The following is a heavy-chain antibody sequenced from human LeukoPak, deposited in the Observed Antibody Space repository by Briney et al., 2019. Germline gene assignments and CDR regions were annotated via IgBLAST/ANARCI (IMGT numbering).Heavy chain of an antibody. V-gene: IGHV1-2*02. J-gene: IGHJ4*02. D-gene: IGHD3-10*01. CDR1: GYTFTGYY. CDR3: ARDQTQIWFGEGLWYFDY. Sequence: VASVKVSCKASGYTFTGYYMHWVRQAPGQGLEWMGWINPNSGGTNYAQKFQGRVTMTRDTSISTAYMELRSLRSDDTAVYYCARDQTQIWFGEGLWYFDYWGQGTLVTVSS. CDR2: INPNSGGT.